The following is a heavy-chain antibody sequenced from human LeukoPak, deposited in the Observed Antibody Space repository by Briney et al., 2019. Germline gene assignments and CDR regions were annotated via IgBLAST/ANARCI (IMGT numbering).Heavy chain of an antibody. J-gene: IGHJ3*02. CDR3: ARSYIVVVPAAIQDAFDI. V-gene: IGHV3-48*01. CDR1: GFTFSSYS. CDR2: ISSSSSTI. D-gene: IGHD2-2*02. Sequence: PGGSLRLSCAASGFTFSSYSMNWVRQAPGKGLEWVSYISSSSSTIYYADSVKGRFTISRDNAKNSLYLQMNSLRAEDTAVYYCARSYIVVVPAAIQDAFDIWGQGTMVTVSS.